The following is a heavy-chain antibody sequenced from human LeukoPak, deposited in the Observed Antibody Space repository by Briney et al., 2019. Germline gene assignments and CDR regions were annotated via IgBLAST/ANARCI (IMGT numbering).Heavy chain of an antibody. D-gene: IGHD6-13*01. CDR3: ARDLSIAAPGTDFDY. J-gene: IGHJ4*02. V-gene: IGHV1-2*02. CDR2: INPNSGGT. CDR1: GYTFTGYS. Sequence: ASVKVSCKASGYTFTGYSVHWVRQAPGQGLEWMGWINPNSGGTKYALKFQGRVTMTRDTSISTAYMELSRLISDDTAVYYCARDLSIAAPGTDFDYWGQGTLVTVSS.